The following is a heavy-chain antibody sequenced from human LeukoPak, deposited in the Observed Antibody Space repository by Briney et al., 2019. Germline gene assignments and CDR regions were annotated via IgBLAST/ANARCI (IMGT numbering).Heavy chain of an antibody. CDR2: INPNSGGT. J-gene: IGHJ6*02. V-gene: IGHV1-2*04. Sequence: ASVKVSCKASGGTFSSYAISWVRQAPGQGLEWMGWINPNSGGTNYAQKFQGWVTMTRDTSISTAYMELSRLRSDDTAVYYCARATRGYGMDVWGQGTTVTVSS. CDR1: GGTFSSYA. CDR3: ARATRGYGMDV. D-gene: IGHD3-10*01.